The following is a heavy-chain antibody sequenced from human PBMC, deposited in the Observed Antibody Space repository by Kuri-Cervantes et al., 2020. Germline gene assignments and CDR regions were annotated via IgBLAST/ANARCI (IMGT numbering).Heavy chain of an antibody. D-gene: IGHD6-13*01. V-gene: IGHV4-4*07. CDR3: ARGTAATGLTPYTDAFDI. CDR2: VYTSGST. J-gene: IGHJ3*02. Sequence: SETLSLTCAVSGASISDFWWSWIRQSDEKGLEWIGRVYTSGSTNYNPSLKTRVTISLDKSKNQFSLKLSSVTAADTAVYYCARGTAATGLTPYTDAFDIWAKGQWSPSPQ. CDR1: GASISDFW.